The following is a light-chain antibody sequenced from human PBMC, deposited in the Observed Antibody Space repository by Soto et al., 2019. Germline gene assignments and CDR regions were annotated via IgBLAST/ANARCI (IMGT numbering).Light chain of an antibody. CDR1: QSIDTY. CDR2: TAS. CDR3: QQSYNTPRT. J-gene: IGKJ1*01. V-gene: IGKV1-39*01. Sequence: DIQMTQFPSSLSASVGDGVTITCRASQSIDTYVNWYQQKPGKAPKVLIYTASALQSGVPSRFSGSGSGTDFTLNINGLQPEDFATYYCQQSYNTPRTFGQGTTVEIK.